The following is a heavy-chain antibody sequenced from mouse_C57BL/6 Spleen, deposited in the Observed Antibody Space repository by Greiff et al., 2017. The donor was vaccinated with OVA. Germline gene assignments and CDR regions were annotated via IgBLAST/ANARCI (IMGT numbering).Heavy chain of an antibody. J-gene: IGHJ2*01. Sequence: EVKLVESGGGLVKPGGSLKLSCAASGFTFSSYAMSWVRQTPEKSLEWVATISDGGSYTYYPDNVKGRFTISRDNAKNNLYLQMSHLKSEDTAMYYCARADVYYFDYWGQGTTLTVSS. V-gene: IGHV5-4*03. CDR3: ARADVYYFDY. CDR1: GFTFSSYA. CDR2: ISDGGSYT.